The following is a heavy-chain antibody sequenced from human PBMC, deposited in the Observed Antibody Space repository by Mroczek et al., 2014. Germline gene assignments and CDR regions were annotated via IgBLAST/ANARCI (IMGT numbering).Heavy chain of an antibody. J-gene: IGHJ3*02. D-gene: IGHD2-2*01. CDR3: ARASRGVPAAYTYGGAFDI. Sequence: VQLQQSGAEVKKPGSSVKVSCKASGGTFSSYAISWVRQAPGQGLEWMGGIIPIFGTANYAQKFQGRVTITADESTSTAYMELSSLRSEDTAVYYCARASRGVPAAYTYGGAFDIWGQGTMVTVSS. CDR1: GGTFSSYA. V-gene: IGHV1-69*01. CDR2: IIPIFGTA.